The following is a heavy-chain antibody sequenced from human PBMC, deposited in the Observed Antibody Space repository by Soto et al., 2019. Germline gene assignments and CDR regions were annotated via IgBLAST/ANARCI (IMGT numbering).Heavy chain of an antibody. Sequence: QLQLQESGPGLVKPSETLSLTCTVSGGSISSSSYYWGWIRQPPGKGLEWIGSIYYSGSTYYNPSLKSRVTISVDPSKNQFSLKLSSVTAADTAVYYCATQPEYYYGSGSDYWGQGTLVTVSS. V-gene: IGHV4-39*01. D-gene: IGHD3-10*01. CDR1: GGSISSSSYY. CDR3: ATQPEYYYGSGSDY. CDR2: IYYSGST. J-gene: IGHJ4*02.